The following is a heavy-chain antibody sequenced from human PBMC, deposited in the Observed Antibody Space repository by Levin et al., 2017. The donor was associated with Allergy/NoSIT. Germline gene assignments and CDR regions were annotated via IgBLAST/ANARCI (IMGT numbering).Heavy chain of an antibody. CDR1: GFIFSTYG. Sequence: GGSLRLSCAASGFIFSTYGMIWVRQAPGKGLEWVAYISGSGSPIYYADSVRGRFTISRDNAKNSLYLQMNSLRVEDAAVYYCAREVVENWGQGTLVTVSS. J-gene: IGHJ4*02. CDR3: AREVVEN. CDR2: ISGSGSPI. V-gene: IGHV3-48*03. D-gene: IGHD2-15*01.